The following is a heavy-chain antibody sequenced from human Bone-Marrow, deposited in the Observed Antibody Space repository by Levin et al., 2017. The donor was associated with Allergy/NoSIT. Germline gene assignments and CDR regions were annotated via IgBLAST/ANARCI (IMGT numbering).Heavy chain of an antibody. D-gene: IGHD3-22*01. J-gene: IGHJ3*02. CDR1: GFTFSSSA. CDR2: INGDGTT. V-gene: IGHV3-48*03. Sequence: GGSLRLSCAASGFTFSSSAFHWVRQAPGKGLEWVSNINGDGTTHYADSVMGRFTISRDNGKNSLYLQMNSLRAEDTAVYYCARDADHFDGRVYFDAYDIWGQGTMVTVSS. CDR3: ARDADHFDGRVYFDAYDI.